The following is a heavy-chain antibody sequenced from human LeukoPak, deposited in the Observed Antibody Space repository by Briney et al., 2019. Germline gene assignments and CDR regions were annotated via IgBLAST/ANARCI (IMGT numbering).Heavy chain of an antibody. CDR3: ARSPRMAAVVFDY. Sequence: SETLSLTCAVYGGSFSGYYWSWIRQPPGKGLEWIGEINHSGSTNYNPSLKSRVTLSVDTSKNQFSLKLSSVTAADTAVYYCARSPRMAAVVFDYWGQETLVTVSS. CDR2: INHSGST. D-gene: IGHD6-13*01. J-gene: IGHJ4*02. CDR1: GGSFSGYY. V-gene: IGHV4-34*01.